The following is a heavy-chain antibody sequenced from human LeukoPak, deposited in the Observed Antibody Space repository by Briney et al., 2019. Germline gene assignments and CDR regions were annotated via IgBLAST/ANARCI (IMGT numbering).Heavy chain of an antibody. D-gene: IGHD3-22*01. CDR3: ARDKALDSDGSGFYYNRGLDC. Sequence: SETLSLTCDVSGGSMNNSYWSWIRQPAGEGLEWIGRIYVTGSTDYNPSLKSRMTMSIDTSKNQFSLKLTSVTAADTAVYFCARDKALDSDGSGFYYNRGLDCWGQGTLVIVSS. J-gene: IGHJ4*02. CDR1: GGSMNNSY. CDR2: IYVTGST. V-gene: IGHV4-4*07.